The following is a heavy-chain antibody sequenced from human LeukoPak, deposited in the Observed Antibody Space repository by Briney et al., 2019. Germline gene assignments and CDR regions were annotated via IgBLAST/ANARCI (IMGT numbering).Heavy chain of an antibody. Sequence: SETLSLTCTVSGGSISSSSYYWGWIRQPPGKGLEWIGSIYYSGSTYYNPSLKSRVTISVDTSKNQFSLKLCSVTAADTAVYYCARAVSYGSGSYYLSFFDYWGQGTLVTVSS. J-gene: IGHJ4*02. V-gene: IGHV4-39*07. CDR3: ARAVSYGSGSYYLSFFDY. D-gene: IGHD3-10*01. CDR1: GGSISSSSYY. CDR2: IYYSGST.